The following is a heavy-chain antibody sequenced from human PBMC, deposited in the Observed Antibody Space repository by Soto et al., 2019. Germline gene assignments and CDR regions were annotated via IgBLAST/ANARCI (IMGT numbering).Heavy chain of an antibody. CDR1: GDTFKNCV. CDR2: IIPLFGTT. V-gene: IGHV1-69*01. J-gene: IGHJ6*02. D-gene: IGHD3-10*01. Sequence: QVQVVQSGVEVRRPGSWVKVSCKASGDTFKNCVISWVRQAPGQGLEWMGGIIPLFGTTDFAQRFQGRLTITTDESTTTAYMELSRLRSEDTATYYCAAELGFGKLSVVWGQGTTVIVSS. CDR3: AAELGFGKLSVV.